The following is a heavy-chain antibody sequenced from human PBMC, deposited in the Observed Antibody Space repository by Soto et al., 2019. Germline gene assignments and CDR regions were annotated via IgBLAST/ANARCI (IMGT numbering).Heavy chain of an antibody. D-gene: IGHD1-7*01. CDR3: ARDRGSSSGTTPWFDP. V-gene: IGHV6-1*01. Sequence: SPTLSLTCAISGESVSSNSAAWNWIRQSPSRGLEWLGRTYYRSKWYSVYAVSVKSRIIINPDTSKNQFSLQLNSVTPGDTAVYYCARDRGSSSGTTPWFDPWGQGTLVTVSS. CDR1: GESVSSNSAA. CDR2: TYYRSKWYS. J-gene: IGHJ5*02.